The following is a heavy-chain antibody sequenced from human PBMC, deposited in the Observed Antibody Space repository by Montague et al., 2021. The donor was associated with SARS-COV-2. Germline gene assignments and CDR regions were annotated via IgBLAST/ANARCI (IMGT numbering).Heavy chain of an antibody. D-gene: IGHD3-16*01. CDR3: ARVTLGGRDGRTRQYDGLDS. CDR1: GGSISRYF. Sequence: SETLSLTCTVSGGSISRYFWNWIRQTPRKGLEWMGYVHDIESSIYNPSLQSRITILLDTPKNQFSLRLNAVTAADTAVYYCARVTLGGRDGRTRQYDGLDSWGQGILVTVSS. J-gene: IGHJ4*02. CDR2: VHDIESS. V-gene: IGHV4-59*01.